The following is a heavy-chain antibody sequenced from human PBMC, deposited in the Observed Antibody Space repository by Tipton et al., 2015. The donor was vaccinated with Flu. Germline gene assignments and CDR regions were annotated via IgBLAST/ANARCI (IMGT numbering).Heavy chain of an antibody. CDR1: GYSFTDYW. D-gene: IGHD3-3*01. CDR3: ARDHPPSITVFGVITDYFGMDV. CDR2: ISSSGSTI. J-gene: IGHJ6*02. Sequence: QLVQSGAEVKEPGESLKISCKGSGYSFTDYWIGWIRQAPGKGLEWVSHISSSGSTINYADSVKGRFTISRDNAKNSLYLQMNSLRAEDTAIYYCARDHPPSITVFGVITDYFGMDVWGQGTTVTVSS. V-gene: IGHV3-11*01.